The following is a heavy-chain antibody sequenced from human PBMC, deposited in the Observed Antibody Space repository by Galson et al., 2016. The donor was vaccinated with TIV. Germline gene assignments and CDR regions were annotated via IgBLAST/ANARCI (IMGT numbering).Heavy chain of an antibody. D-gene: IGHD3-22*01. CDR2: ISDSGDST. J-gene: IGHJ4*02. V-gene: IGHV3-23*01. CDR1: GFTFSTYA. Sequence: SLRLSCAASGFTFSTYAMTWVRQVPGKGLEWVSSISDSGDSTYYADSVKGRFTISRDNSKNTLYLQMNSLRAEDTAIYYCAKGPLIVVELGSWGQGTLVTVSS. CDR3: AKGPLIVVELGS.